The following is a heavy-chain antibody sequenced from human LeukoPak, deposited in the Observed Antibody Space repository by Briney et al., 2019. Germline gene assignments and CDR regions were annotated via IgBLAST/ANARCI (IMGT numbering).Heavy chain of an antibody. D-gene: IGHD3-22*01. CDR1: GFTFSSYW. J-gene: IGHJ4*02. CDR2: IKQDGSEK. V-gene: IGHV3-7*04. CDR3: ARPYHDSSGYYGS. Sequence: GGSLRLSCAASGFTFSSYWMSWVRQAPGKGLEWVANIKQDGSEKYYVDSVKGRFTISRDNAKNSLYLQMNSLRAEDTAVYYCARPYHDSSGYYGSWGQGTLVTVSS.